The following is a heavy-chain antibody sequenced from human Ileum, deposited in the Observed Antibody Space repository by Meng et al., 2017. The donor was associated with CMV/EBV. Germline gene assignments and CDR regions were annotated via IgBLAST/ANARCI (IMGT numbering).Heavy chain of an antibody. CDR1: GDSVSSDSAA. CDR3: ARFRREGGRYYYYYGMDV. Sequence: SETLSLTCAISGDSVSSDSAAWNWIRQSPSRGLEWPGRTYYRSKWYNDYAVSVKSRISINLDTSKNQLSLQLNSVTPEDTAVYYCARFRREGGRYYYYYGMDVWGQGTTVTVSS. J-gene: IGHJ6*02. D-gene: IGHD1-26*01. V-gene: IGHV6-1*01. CDR2: TYYRSKWYN.